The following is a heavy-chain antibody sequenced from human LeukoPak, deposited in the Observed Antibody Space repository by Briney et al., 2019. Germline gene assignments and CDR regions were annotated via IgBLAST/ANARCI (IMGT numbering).Heavy chain of an antibody. D-gene: IGHD3-3*01. Sequence: SETLSLTCTVSGGSISSYYWSWIRQPAGKGLECIGRIYTSGSTNYNPSLKSRVTMSVDTSKNQFSLKLSSVIAADTAVYYCARDYDFWGKCYFDYWGQGTLVTVSS. CDR2: IYTSGST. CDR1: GGSISSYY. V-gene: IGHV4-4*07. CDR3: ARDYDFWGKCYFDY. J-gene: IGHJ4*02.